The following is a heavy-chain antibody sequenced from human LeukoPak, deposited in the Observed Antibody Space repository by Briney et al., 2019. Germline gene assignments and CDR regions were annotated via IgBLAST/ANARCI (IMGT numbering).Heavy chain of an antibody. D-gene: IGHD6-13*01. J-gene: IGHJ4*02. CDR1: GFTFSSYG. V-gene: IGHV3-30*02. Sequence: GGSLRLSCAASGFTFSSYGMHWVRQAPGKGLEWVAFIRYDGSNKYYADSVKGRFTISRDNSKNTLYLQMNSLRAEDTAVYYCAKDSSPSYIAAAGTCDYWGQGTLVTVSS. CDR2: IRYDGSNK. CDR3: AKDSSPSYIAAAGTCDY.